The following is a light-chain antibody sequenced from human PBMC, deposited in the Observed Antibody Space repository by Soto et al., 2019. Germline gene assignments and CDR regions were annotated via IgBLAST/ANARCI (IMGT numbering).Light chain of an antibody. V-gene: IGKV1-8*01. CDR2: AAS. Sequence: AIRMTQSPSSFSASTGDRVTITCRASQGISSYLAWYQQKPGKAPKLLIYAASTLQSGVPSRFSGSGSGTDFTLTTSCLQSEDFATYYCQQYYSYPTFGQGTKVDI. J-gene: IGKJ1*01. CDR1: QGISSY. CDR3: QQYYSYPT.